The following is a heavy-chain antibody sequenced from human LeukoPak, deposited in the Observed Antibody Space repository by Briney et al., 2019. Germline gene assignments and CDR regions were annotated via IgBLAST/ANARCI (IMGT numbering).Heavy chain of an antibody. CDR1: SGSVSNSHYY. CDR2: IFYSGNT. J-gene: IGHJ4*02. V-gene: IGHV4-39*07. CDR3: ARDLSFDWFPYYFDY. D-gene: IGHD3-9*01. Sequence: SETLSLTCTVSSGSVSNSHYYWAWVRQPPGKGLEWLGSIFYSGNTHYNPSLKSPVTISIDTSKNHSLKVSSVTAADTAIYYCARDLSFDWFPYYFDYWGQGILVTVSS.